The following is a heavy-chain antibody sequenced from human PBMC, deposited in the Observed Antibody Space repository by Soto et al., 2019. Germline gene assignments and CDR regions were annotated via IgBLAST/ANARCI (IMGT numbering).Heavy chain of an antibody. CDR1: GGSISSGGYY. CDR3: ARLWYYYGSGSYYNVLSPNWFDP. V-gene: IGHV4-31*03. D-gene: IGHD3-10*01. Sequence: SLTCTVSGGSISSGGYYWSWIRQHPGKGLEWIGYIYYSGSTYYNPSLKSRVTISVDTSKNQFSLKLSSVTAADTAVYYCARLWYYYGSGSYYNVLSPNWFDPWGQGTLVTVSS. J-gene: IGHJ5*02. CDR2: IYYSGST.